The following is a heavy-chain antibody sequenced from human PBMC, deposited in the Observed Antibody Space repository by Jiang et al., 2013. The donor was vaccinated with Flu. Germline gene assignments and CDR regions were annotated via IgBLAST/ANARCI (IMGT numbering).Heavy chain of an antibody. J-gene: IGHJ4*02. CDR3: ARDRYSDNSANYYELGY. D-gene: IGHD3-22*01. V-gene: IGHV4-61*02. Sequence: GSGLVKPSQTLSLTCTVSGGSITSGTYYWSWIRQPAGKGLEWIGRMSPSGSTNYSPSLKSRVTISMGTSKNQFSLELSSVTAADTAVYYCARDRYSDNSANYYELGYWGQGPWSPSP. CDR1: GGSITSGTYY. CDR2: MSPSGST.